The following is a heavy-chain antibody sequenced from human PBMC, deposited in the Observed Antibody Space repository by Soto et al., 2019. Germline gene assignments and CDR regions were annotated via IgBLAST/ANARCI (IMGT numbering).Heavy chain of an antibody. CDR3: VRITMVRGVIGYYGMDV. CDR2: ISAYNGNT. V-gene: IGHV1-18*04. J-gene: IGHJ6*02. D-gene: IGHD3-10*01. CDR1: GYTFTSYG. Sequence: TSVKVPCISYGYTFTSYGLSWVRQAPGQGLEWMGWISAYNGNTNYAQKLQGRVTMTTDTSTSTAYMELRSLRSDDTAVYYCVRITMVRGVIGYYGMDVWG.